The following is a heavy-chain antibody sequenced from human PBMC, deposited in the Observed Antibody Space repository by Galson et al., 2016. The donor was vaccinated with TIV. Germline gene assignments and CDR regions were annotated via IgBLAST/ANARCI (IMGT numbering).Heavy chain of an antibody. Sequence: LSLTCTVSGASIRDGDSFWSWIRQPPGKGLEWIGYIYYSGSTFYNPSLKSRITISLDTSKNQFSLKVTSVTAADTAVYYCARKAGNYYYAMDVWGQGTKVAVSS. CDR2: IYYSGST. V-gene: IGHV4-30-4*01. CDR1: GASIRDGDSF. J-gene: IGHJ6*02. CDR3: ARKAGNYYYAMDV.